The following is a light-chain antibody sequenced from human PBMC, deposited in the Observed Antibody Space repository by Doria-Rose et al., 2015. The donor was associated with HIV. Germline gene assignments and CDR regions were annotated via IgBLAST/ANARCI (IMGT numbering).Light chain of an antibody. CDR1: QSVLYSSNNKNY. V-gene: IGKV4-1*01. Sequence: TQSPGSLAVSLGERATINCKSSQSVLYSSNNKNYLAWYQQKPGQPPRLLIFAASSRATGIPDRFSGSGSGTDFTLTISRLEPEDFAVYYCQQYGSSPRTFGQGTKLEIK. J-gene: IGKJ2*01. CDR3: QQYGSSPRT. CDR2: AAS.